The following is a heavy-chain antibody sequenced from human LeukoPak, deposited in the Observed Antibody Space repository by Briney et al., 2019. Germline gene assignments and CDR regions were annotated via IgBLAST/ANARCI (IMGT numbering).Heavy chain of an antibody. CDR2: IYYSGST. D-gene: IGHD4-17*01. Sequence: SETLSLTCTVPGGSISSSSYYWGWIRQPPGKVLEWIGTIYYSGSTYYNPSLKSRVTISVDTSKNQFSLKLTSVTAADTAVYYCARVYLTTVTTGWFDPWGQGTLVTVSS. CDR3: ARVYLTTVTTGWFDP. CDR1: GGSISSSSYY. J-gene: IGHJ5*02. V-gene: IGHV4-39*01.